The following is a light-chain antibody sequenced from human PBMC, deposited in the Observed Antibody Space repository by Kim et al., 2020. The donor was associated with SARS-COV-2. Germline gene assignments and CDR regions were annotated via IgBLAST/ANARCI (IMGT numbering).Light chain of an antibody. CDR1: NIGSKS. Sequence: SYELTQPPSVSVAPGKTARITCGGNNIGSKSVHWYQQKPGQAPVLVIYYDNDRPSGIPERLSGSNSGNTATLTISRVEAGDEADYYCQVWDSTSDHVVFG. V-gene: IGLV3-21*04. CDR2: YDN. CDR3: QVWDSTSDHVV. J-gene: IGLJ3*02.